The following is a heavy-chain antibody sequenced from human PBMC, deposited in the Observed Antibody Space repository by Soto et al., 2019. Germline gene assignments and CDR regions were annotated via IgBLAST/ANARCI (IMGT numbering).Heavy chain of an antibody. CDR3: ASSLWFGELGSDY. Sequence: ASVKVSCKASGYTFTSYGISWVRQAPGQGLEWMGIINPSGGSTSYAQKFQGRVTMTRDTSTSTVYMELSSLRSEDTAVYYCASSLWFGELGSDYWGQGTLVTVSS. J-gene: IGHJ4*02. V-gene: IGHV1-46*01. CDR2: INPSGGST. D-gene: IGHD3-10*01. CDR1: GYTFTSYG.